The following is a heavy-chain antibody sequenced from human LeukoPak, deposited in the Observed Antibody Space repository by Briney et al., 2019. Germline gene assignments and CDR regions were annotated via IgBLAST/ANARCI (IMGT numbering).Heavy chain of an antibody. CDR2: IKQDGSGK. CDR1: GFTFSSYW. J-gene: IGHJ4*02. D-gene: IGHD2-15*01. V-gene: IGHV3-7*01. Sequence: GGSLRLSCAASGFTFSSYWMSWVRQAPGKGLEWVANIKQDGSGKYYVDSVKGRFTISRDNAKNSLYLQMNSLRAEDTAVYYCARDPTSVVVAAAFDYWGQGTLVTVSS. CDR3: ARDPTSVVVAAAFDY.